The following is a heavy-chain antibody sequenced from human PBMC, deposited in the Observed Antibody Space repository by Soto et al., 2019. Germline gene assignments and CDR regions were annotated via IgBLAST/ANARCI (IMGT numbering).Heavy chain of an antibody. D-gene: IGHD3-3*01. J-gene: IGHJ5*02. Sequence: GGSLRLSCAASGFTFSSYAMSWVRHAPGKGLEWVSAISGSGGSTYYADSVKGRFTISRDNSKNTLYLQMNSLRAEDTAVYYCAKNAGYYDLDPWFDPWGQGTLVTAPQ. V-gene: IGHV3-23*01. CDR3: AKNAGYYDLDPWFDP. CDR1: GFTFSSYA. CDR2: ISGSGGST.